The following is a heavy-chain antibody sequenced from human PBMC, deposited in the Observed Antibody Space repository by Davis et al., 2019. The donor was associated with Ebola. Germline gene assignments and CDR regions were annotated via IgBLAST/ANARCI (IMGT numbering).Heavy chain of an antibody. Sequence: PGGSLRLSCAASGFTFSDFYMSWIRQAPGKGLEWVSYISSSSRYTSYADSVKGRFTISRDNAKNSLYLQMNSLRAEDTAVYYCARVPTRYCSSTSCIPYYYYYMDVWGKGTTVTVSS. V-gene: IGHV3-11*06. D-gene: IGHD2-2*01. J-gene: IGHJ6*03. CDR1: GFTFSDFY. CDR2: ISSSSRYT. CDR3: ARVPTRYCSSTSCIPYYYYYMDV.